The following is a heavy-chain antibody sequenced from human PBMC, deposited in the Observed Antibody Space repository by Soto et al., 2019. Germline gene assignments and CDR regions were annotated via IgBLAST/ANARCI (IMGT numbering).Heavy chain of an antibody. V-gene: IGHV4-34*01. CDR1: GGSFSGYI. J-gene: IGHJ4*02. D-gene: IGHD6-6*01. Sequence: PSETLSLTCAVSGGSFSGYIWTWIRQTPGKGLQWIGQINHSGSSIYNPSLKNRVTISTMSNNKFSLELSSVKGRFTISRDDSNSIAYLQMNSLETDDTAVYYCARRMTRAVRPPDFWGQGTLVTVSS. CDR3: SNSIAYLQMNSLETDDTAVYYCARRMTRAVRPPDF. CDR2: INHSGSS.